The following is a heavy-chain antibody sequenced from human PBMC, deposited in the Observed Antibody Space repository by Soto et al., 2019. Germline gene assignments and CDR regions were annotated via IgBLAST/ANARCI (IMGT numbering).Heavy chain of an antibody. J-gene: IGHJ4*02. CDR1: GFSLTTAGVG. CDR3: AHSRNLITEDAQVGDFDY. D-gene: IGHD3-16*01. CDR2: IYWDDDE. Sequence: QIALKESGPTLVKPTQTLTLTCSFSGFSLTTAGVGVGWVRQPPGEALEWLALIYWDDDERYSPSLKNRLTITKDPSKNQVVLTMTNMAPVDTATYYCAHSRNLITEDAQVGDFDYWGQGTLVTVSS. V-gene: IGHV2-5*02.